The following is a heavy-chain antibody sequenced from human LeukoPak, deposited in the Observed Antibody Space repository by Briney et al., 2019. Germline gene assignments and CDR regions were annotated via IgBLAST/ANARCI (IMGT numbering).Heavy chain of an antibody. CDR1: GFTFSSYA. CDR2: ISGSGGST. D-gene: IGHD2-8*01. CDR3: AKDQSSICTNGVCYDNFQH. Sequence: GGSLRLSCAASGFTFSSYAMSWVRQAPGKGLEWVSAISGSGGSTYYADSVKGRFTISRDNSKNTLYLQMNSLRAEDTAVYCCAKDQSSICTNGVCYDNFQHWGQGTLVTVSS. J-gene: IGHJ1*01. V-gene: IGHV3-23*01.